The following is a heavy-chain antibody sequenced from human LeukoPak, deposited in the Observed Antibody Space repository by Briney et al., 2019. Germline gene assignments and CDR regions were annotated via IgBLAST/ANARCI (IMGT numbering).Heavy chain of an antibody. Sequence: SETLSLTCTVSGGPISTYYWSWIRQPPGKGLEWIGYIYYSGSTNYDPSLKSRVTISVDTSKNQFSLKLSSVTAADTAVYYCARDRNSGWYYYGMDVWGQGTTVTVSS. CDR3: ARDRNSGWYYYGMDV. J-gene: IGHJ6*02. CDR1: GGPISTYY. CDR2: IYYSGST. V-gene: IGHV4-59*01. D-gene: IGHD6-19*01.